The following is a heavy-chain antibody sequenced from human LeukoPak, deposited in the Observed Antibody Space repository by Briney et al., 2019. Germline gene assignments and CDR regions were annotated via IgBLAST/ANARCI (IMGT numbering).Heavy chain of an antibody. CDR3: ARVGYDSSGRFDY. CDR1: GFTFSNYY. D-gene: IGHD3-22*01. Sequence: GGSLRLSCAASGFTFSNYYMTWIRQAPGKGLEWVSYISSSGSIIYYADSVKGRFIISRDNAKNSLYLQMNSLRAEDTAVYFCARVGYDSSGRFDYCAQGTLVTVSS. J-gene: IGHJ4*02. CDR2: ISSSGSII. V-gene: IGHV3-11*04.